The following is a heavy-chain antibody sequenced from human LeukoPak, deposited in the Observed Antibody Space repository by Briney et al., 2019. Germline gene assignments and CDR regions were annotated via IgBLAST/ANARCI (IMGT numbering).Heavy chain of an antibody. V-gene: IGHV6-1*01. D-gene: IGHD6-13*01. CDR1: GDSVSSNIAA. Sequence: SQTLSLTCAISGDSVSSNIAAWNWMRQSPSRGREWLGRTYYRSRWYYDYALSVRSRITINPDTSKNQFSLQLNSVTPEDTAVYYCARDVSWRIDYWGQGTLVTVSS. CDR3: ARDVSWRIDY. CDR2: TYYRSRWYY. J-gene: IGHJ4*02.